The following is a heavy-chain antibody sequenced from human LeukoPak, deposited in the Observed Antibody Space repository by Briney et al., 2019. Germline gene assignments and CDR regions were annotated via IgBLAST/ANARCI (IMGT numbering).Heavy chain of an antibody. V-gene: IGHV3-49*04. J-gene: IGHJ4*02. CDR2: IRTRPHGGTT. Sequence: PGRSLRLSCIASGFTFGDFAMSWVRQAPGKGLEWLGFIRTRPHGGTTEYAASVKARFTISRDDSKSIAYLQMHRLKTEDTAVYYCTRGDGTGVLWGQGTLVTVSS. CDR1: GFTFGDFA. D-gene: IGHD2-8*01. CDR3: TRGDGTGVL.